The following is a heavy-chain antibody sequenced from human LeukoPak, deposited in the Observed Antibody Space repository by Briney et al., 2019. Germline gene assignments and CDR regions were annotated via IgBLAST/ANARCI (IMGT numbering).Heavy chain of an antibody. CDR3: ARDSVVVAARYFDL. V-gene: IGHV3-33*01. CDR2: IWYDGSNK. J-gene: IGHJ2*01. CDR1: GFTFSSYG. D-gene: IGHD2-15*01. Sequence: GGSLRLSCAASGFTFSSYGMHWVRQAPGKGLEWVAVIWYDGSNKYYADSVKGRFTISRDNSKNTLYLQMNSLRAEDTAVYYCARDSVVVAARYFDLWGRGTLVTVSS.